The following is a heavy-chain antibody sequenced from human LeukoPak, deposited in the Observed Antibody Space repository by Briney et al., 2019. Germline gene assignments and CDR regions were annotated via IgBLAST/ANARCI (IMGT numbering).Heavy chain of an antibody. CDR1: GSSMSIYY. CDR3: ASLSRVAGTFSEFLF. CDR2: VSYSGST. J-gene: IGHJ4*02. Sequence: SETLSLTCSVAGSSMSIYYCSWIRQPPGKGLEWIGYVSYSGSTNYNPSLKSRVTISVDTSKNQFSLKLSSVTAADTAVYYWASLSRVAGTFSEFLFWGQGTLVTVSS. V-gene: IGHV4-59*01. D-gene: IGHD2-15*01.